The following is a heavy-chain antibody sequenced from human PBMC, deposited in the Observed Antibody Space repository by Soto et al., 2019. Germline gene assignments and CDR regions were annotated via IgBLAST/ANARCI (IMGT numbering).Heavy chain of an antibody. CDR1: VFTFSIYA. CDR3: AKGTDYDILNGHSAFDY. D-gene: IGHD3-9*01. Sequence: WGSLRISCASSVFTFSIYAMSWVRQAPGKGLDWVSGISGSGGSTYYADSVKGRFTISRDNSKNTLYLQMNSLRAEDTAVYYCAKGTDYDILNGHSAFDYWGQGTLVTVSS. V-gene: IGHV3-23*01. J-gene: IGHJ4*02. CDR2: ISGSGGST.